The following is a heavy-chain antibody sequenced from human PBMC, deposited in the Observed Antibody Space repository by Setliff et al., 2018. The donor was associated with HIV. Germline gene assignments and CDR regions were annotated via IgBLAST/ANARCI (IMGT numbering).Heavy chain of an antibody. V-gene: IGHV4-39*07. Sequence: SETLSLTCSVSGVSINRTDHYWGWIRQSPGKRLERIGSVSQSGSTYYNPSLESRLMMSIDPSKNQFSLNLRSVTVADTAVYYCARGRYYREISDSLFDFWGQGTLVTVSS. CDR1: GVSINRTDHY. CDR3: ARGRYYREISDSLFDF. CDR2: VSQSGST. D-gene: IGHD3-16*01. J-gene: IGHJ4*02.